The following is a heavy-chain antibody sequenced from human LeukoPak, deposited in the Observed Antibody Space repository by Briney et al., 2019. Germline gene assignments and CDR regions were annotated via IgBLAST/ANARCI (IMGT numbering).Heavy chain of an antibody. CDR3: ARDSSGWYGDY. Sequence: ASVKVSCKASGYTFTGYGISWVRQAPGQGLEWMGWISAYNGNTNYAQKFQGRVTMTTDTSTSTAYMELRSLRSDDTAVYYRARDSSGWYGDYWGQGTLVTVSS. CDR2: ISAYNGNT. V-gene: IGHV1-18*01. CDR1: GYTFTGYG. J-gene: IGHJ4*02. D-gene: IGHD6-19*01.